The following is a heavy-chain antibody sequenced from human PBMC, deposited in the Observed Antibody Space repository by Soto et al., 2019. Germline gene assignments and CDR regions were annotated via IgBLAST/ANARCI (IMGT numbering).Heavy chain of an antibody. CDR2: IYYSGST. CDR3: ARLVASEFPGMDV. D-gene: IGHD3-10*01. Sequence: PSETLSLTCTVSGGSISSGGYYWSWIRQHPGKGLEWIGYIYYSGSTYYNPSLKSRVTISVDTSKNQFSLKLSSVTAADTAVYYCARLVASEFPGMDVWGQGTTVTVS. CDR1: GGSISSGGYY. V-gene: IGHV4-31*03. J-gene: IGHJ6*02.